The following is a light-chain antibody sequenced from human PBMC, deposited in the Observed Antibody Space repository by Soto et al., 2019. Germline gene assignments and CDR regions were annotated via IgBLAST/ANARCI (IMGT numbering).Light chain of an antibody. Sequence: QSALTQPRSVSGSPGQSVTISCTGTSSDVGGYNYVSWYQQHPGKAPRLMIYDVSKRPSGVPDRFSGSKSGNTASLTISGLQAEDEADYYRCSYAGSYTFYVFGIGTKVTVL. V-gene: IGLV2-11*01. J-gene: IGLJ1*01. CDR1: SSDVGGYNY. CDR3: CSYAGSYTFYV. CDR2: DVS.